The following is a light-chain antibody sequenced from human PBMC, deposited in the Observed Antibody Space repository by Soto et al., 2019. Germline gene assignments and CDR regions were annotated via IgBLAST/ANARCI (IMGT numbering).Light chain of an antibody. V-gene: IGKV4-1*01. J-gene: IGKJ4*01. Sequence: DIVMTQSPDSLAVSLGERATINCKSSQSVFYSPSNRNYLGWYQQKAGQPPKLLIYWASTRESGVPDRFSGSGSGTDFTLTISSLQAEDVAVYHCQQYYDSPRPTFGGGTKVEIK. CDR1: QSVFYSPSNRNY. CDR2: WAS. CDR3: QQYYDSPRPT.